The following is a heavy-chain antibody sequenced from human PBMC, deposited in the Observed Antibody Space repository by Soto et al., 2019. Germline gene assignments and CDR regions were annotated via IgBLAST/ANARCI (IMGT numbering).Heavy chain of an antibody. CDR3: ATEGRGDCGGDCYLDY. V-gene: IGHV1-2*04. J-gene: IGHJ4*02. CDR1: GYTFTGYY. CDR2: INPNSGGT. D-gene: IGHD2-21*02. Sequence: QVQLVQSGAEVKKPGASVKVSCKASGYTFTGYYMHWVRQAPGQGLEWMGWINPNSGGTNYAQKYQGWVTMTRDTSISTAYMELSRLRSDDTAVYYYATEGRGDCGGDCYLDYWGQGTLVTVSS.